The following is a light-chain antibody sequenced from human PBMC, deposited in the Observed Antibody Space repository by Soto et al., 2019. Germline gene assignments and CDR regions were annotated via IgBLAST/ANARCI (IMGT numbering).Light chain of an antibody. Sequence: DIPMTQSPSSLSASVGDRVTITCRASQSISSYLNWYQQKPGKAPKLLIYAASSLQSGGPSRFSGSGSATDFTLSISSLQPEDFATYYCQQSYRTPPWAFGQGTKVEIK. CDR1: QSISSY. CDR2: AAS. V-gene: IGKV1-39*01. CDR3: QQSYRTPPWA. J-gene: IGKJ1*01.